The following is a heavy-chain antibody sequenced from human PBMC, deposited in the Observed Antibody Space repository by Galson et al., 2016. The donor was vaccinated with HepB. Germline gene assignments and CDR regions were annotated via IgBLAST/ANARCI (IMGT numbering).Heavy chain of an antibody. CDR2: IYYSGSA. J-gene: IGHJ6*02. Sequence: TLSLTCTVSGGSISSGGYFWSWIRQHPGKGLEWIGYIYYSGSAYYNPSLKSPVTISVGTSKSQFSLKLSSVTAADTAVYYCARGEVVVPASVPYYALDVWGQGTTVTVSS. V-gene: IGHV4-31*01. D-gene: IGHD2-2*01. CDR1: GGSISSGGYF. CDR3: ARGEVVVPASVPYYALDV.